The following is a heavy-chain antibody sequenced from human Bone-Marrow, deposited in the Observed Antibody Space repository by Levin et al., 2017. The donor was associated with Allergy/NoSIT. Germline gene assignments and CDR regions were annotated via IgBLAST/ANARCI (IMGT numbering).Heavy chain of an antibody. CDR2: ISPHNGNT. Sequence: GGSLRLSCKASGYTFASYGVSWVRQAPGQGLEWMGWISPHNGNTNVAQRLQGRVSMTTDTLTSTAYMELKSLRSDDTAVYYCSRAGQFRNDFYYYSGMDVWGQGTPVTVSS. V-gene: IGHV1-18*01. J-gene: IGHJ6*02. CDR3: SRAGQFRNDFYYYSGMDV. D-gene: IGHD3/OR15-3a*01. CDR1: GYTFASYG.